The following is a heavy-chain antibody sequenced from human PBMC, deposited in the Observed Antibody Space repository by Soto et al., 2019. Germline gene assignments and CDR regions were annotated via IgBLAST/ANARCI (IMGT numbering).Heavy chain of an antibody. V-gene: IGHV3-30*03. J-gene: IGHJ6*02. CDR1: GFTFSSYV. D-gene: IGHD2-15*01. CDR2: ISYDGSNK. CDR3: VAATLYYYYYYYGMDV. Sequence: GGSLRLSCAASGFTFSSYVMHWVRQAPGKGLEWVAVISYDGSNKYYADSVNGRFTISRDNSKNTLYLQMNSLRAEDTAVYYCVAATLYYYYYYYGMDVWGQGTTVTVS.